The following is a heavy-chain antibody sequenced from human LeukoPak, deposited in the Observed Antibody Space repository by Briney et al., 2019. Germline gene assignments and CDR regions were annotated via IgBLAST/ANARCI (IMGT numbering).Heavy chain of an antibody. CDR3: AKLPFYDILTGTFDY. V-gene: IGHV3-23*01. CDR1: GFTFSSYG. D-gene: IGHD3-9*01. J-gene: IGHJ4*02. Sequence: GGTLRLSCAASGFTFSSYGMSWVRQAPGKGLEWVSAISGSGGSTYYADSVKGRFTISRDNSKNTLYLQMNSLGAEDTAVYYCAKLPFYDILTGTFDYWGQGTLVTVSS. CDR2: ISGSGGST.